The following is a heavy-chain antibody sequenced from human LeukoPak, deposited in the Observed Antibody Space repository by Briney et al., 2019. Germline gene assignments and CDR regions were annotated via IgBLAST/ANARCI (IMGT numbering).Heavy chain of an antibody. CDR2: IYYSGST. J-gene: IGHJ5*02. D-gene: IGHD3-10*01. CDR3: ARGEMVRGYNWFDP. Sequence: SETLSLTCTVSGGSISSYYWSWIRQPPGKGLEWIGYIYYSGSTNYNPSLKSRVTISVDTSKNQFSLKPSSVTAADTAVYYCARGEMVRGYNWFDPWGQGTLVTVSS. V-gene: IGHV4-59*01. CDR1: GGSISSYY.